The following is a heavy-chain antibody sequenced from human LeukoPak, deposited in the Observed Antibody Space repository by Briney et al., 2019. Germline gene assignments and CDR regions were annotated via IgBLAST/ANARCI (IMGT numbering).Heavy chain of an antibody. V-gene: IGHV3-74*01. D-gene: IGHD5-24*01. Sequence: GGSLRLSCAASGFTFSNYWMHWVRQAPGKGLVWVSRVKGDGTFTNYADSVKGRFTISRDNAKYTLYLQMHSQRAEDTAIYYCVRDGDDYNFDYWGRGSLVTVSS. CDR2: VKGDGTFT. J-gene: IGHJ4*02. CDR3: VRDGDDYNFDY. CDR1: GFTFSNYW.